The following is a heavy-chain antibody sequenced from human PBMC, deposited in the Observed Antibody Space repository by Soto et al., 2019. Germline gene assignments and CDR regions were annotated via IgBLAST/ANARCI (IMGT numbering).Heavy chain of an antibody. J-gene: IGHJ3*02. CDR2: IRANDESI. CDR1: GFDLRSYE. CDR3: ARETLRDAIDI. Sequence: HHAGSLRFSCVASGFDLRSYELNGVRQAPGKGLEWVSNIRANDESIYYAESVKGRVSVSRDNAKNSLFLEMNSLRVDDTAVYYCARETLRDAIDIWGQGKMVTVSS. V-gene: IGHV3-48*03.